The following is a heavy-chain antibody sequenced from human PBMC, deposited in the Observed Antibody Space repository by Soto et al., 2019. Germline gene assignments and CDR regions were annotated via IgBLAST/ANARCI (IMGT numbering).Heavy chain of an antibody. CDR2: IIPVFGTA. CDR1: GGTFSSNA. Sequence: QVQLVQSGAEVKKPGSSVKVSCKASGGTFSSNAITWVRQAPGQGLEWMGGIIPVFGTANYAQKFQGRVTITADESTSTAYMELSSLRSEDTAVYYCARDHGVAEAAPNYFYSGMDVWGQGTTVTVSS. V-gene: IGHV1-69*01. CDR3: ARDHGVAEAAPNYFYSGMDV. J-gene: IGHJ6*02. D-gene: IGHD6-13*01.